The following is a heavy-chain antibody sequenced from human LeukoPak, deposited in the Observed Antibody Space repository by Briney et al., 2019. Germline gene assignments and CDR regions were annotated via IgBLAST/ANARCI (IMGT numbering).Heavy chain of an antibody. CDR3: ARDGGRDGYNEEAFDI. CDR1: GFTFSSYS. J-gene: IGHJ3*02. CDR2: ISSSSSYI. D-gene: IGHD5-24*01. V-gene: IGHV3-21*01. Sequence: GGSLRLSCAASGFTFSSYSMNWVRQAPGKGLEWVSSISSSSSYIYYADSVKGRFTISRDNAKNSLYLQMNSLRAEDTAVYYCARDGGRDGYNEEAFDIWGQGTMVTVSS.